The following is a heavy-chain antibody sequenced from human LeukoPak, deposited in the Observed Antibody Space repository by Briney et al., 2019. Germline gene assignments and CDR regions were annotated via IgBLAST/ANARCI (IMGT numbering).Heavy chain of an antibody. V-gene: IGHV4-39*01. D-gene: IGHD5-12*01. J-gene: IGHJ5*01. CDR3: VRHDGRGGATMGAFDS. CDR2: IYYSGST. CDR1: GGSISGSSYY. Sequence: SETLSLTCTVSGGSISGSSYYWGWIRQPPGKGLEWIGSIYYSGSTYYNPSLDGRVTVSLDTSANQFSLQLNSVTAADTAVYYCVRHDGRGGATMGAFDSWGQGSLVTVSS.